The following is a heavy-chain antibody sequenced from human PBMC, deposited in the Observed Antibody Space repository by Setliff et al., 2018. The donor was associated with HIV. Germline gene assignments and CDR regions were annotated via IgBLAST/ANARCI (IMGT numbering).Heavy chain of an antibody. CDR2: INHSGST. Sequence: SETLSLTCAVYGGSFSGYYWNWIRQPPGKGLEWIGEINHSGSTNYNPSLKSRVSISVDTSKNQFSLKVTSVTAADTAVYYCAGRDGYNRYYFDFWGQGTLVTVSS. CDR3: AGRDGYNRYYFDF. J-gene: IGHJ4*02. V-gene: IGHV4-34*01. D-gene: IGHD5-12*01. CDR1: GGSFSGYY.